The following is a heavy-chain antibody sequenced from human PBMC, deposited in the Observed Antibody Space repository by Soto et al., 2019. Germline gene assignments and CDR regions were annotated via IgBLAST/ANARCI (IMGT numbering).Heavy chain of an antibody. V-gene: IGHV3-9*01. CDR1: GFIFYDYA. Sequence: GGALRLSFSAPGFIFYDYAIHWGPQVPGKGLEWVSGISWNSGRIGYADSVKGRFTISRDNAKNSLYLQVNSLRAEDTAMYYCAKERYGDGNWYFDLWGRGTLVTVSS. D-gene: IGHD4-17*01. CDR3: AKERYGDGNWYFDL. J-gene: IGHJ2*01. CDR2: ISWNSGRI.